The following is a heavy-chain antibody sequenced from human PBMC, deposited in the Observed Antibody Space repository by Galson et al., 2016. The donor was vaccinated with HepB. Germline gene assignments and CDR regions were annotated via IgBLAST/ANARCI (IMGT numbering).Heavy chain of an antibody. Sequence: SLRLSCAASRFTFRSYWMHWVRQAPGKGLVWVSRINSDGSTTSFADSVKGRFTISRDNAKNTLYLQMNSLRAEDTAVYYCARDYWTGTSYNDYWGQGTLVTVSS. CDR1: RFTFRSYW. D-gene: IGHD1-1*01. CDR2: INSDGSTT. V-gene: IGHV3-74*01. J-gene: IGHJ4*02. CDR3: ARDYWTGTSYNDY.